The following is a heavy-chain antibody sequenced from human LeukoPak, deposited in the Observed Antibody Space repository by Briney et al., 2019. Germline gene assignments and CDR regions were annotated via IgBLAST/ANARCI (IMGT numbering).Heavy chain of an antibody. CDR3: AKTPYCSSTSCSTYYYYYMDV. Sequence: PGGSLRLSCAASGFTFSSYSMNWVRQAPGKGLEWVAFIRYDGSNKYYADSVRGRFTISRDNSKNTLYLQMNSLRAEDTAVYYCAKTPYCSSTSCSTYYYYYMDVWGKGTTVTVSS. D-gene: IGHD2-2*01. V-gene: IGHV3-30*02. CDR1: GFTFSSYS. CDR2: IRYDGSNK. J-gene: IGHJ6*03.